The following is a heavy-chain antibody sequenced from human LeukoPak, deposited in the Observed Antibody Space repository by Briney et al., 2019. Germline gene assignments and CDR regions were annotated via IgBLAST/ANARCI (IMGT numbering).Heavy chain of an antibody. CDR3: TRDLLGFATTPLSD. CDR2: INPNRGDT. CDR1: GYTFTNYY. Sequence: ASVRVSCKASGYTFTNYYIHWVRQAPGHGLEWMGWINPNRGDTNYAQKFQGRVTMTRDTSISTAFMELTRPTSDDTAVYYCTRDLLGFATTPLSDWGQGTLVTVSS. J-gene: IGHJ4*02. D-gene: IGHD4-17*01. V-gene: IGHV1-2*02.